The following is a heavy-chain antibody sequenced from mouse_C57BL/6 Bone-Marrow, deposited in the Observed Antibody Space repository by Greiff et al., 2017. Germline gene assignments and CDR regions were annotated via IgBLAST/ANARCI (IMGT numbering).Heavy chain of an antibody. Sequence: EVKLMESGGDLVKPGGSLKLSCAASGFTFSSYGMSWVRPTPDKRLEWVATISSGGSYTYYPDSVKGRFTISRDNAKNTLYLQMSSLKSEDTAMYYCARRGVAPFDYWGQGTTLTVSS. CDR3: ARRGVAPFDY. V-gene: IGHV5-6*02. J-gene: IGHJ2*01. CDR2: ISSGGSYT. D-gene: IGHD1-1*02. CDR1: GFTFSSYG.